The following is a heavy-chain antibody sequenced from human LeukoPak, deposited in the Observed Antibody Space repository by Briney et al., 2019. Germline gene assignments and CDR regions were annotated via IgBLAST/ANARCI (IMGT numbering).Heavy chain of an antibody. CDR2: INSDGTR. Sequence: GGSLRLSCAGSGFTFNNSWMHWVRQAPGKGLVWVSRINSDGTRSYADSVKGRFTISRDNAKNTLFLQMNCLRVEDTAVYCCASPRSGDRGGFHDPCDIWGQGTMVTVSS. CDR3: ASPRSGDRGGFHDPCDI. CDR1: GFTFNNSW. J-gene: IGHJ3*02. V-gene: IGHV3-74*01. D-gene: IGHD3-22*01.